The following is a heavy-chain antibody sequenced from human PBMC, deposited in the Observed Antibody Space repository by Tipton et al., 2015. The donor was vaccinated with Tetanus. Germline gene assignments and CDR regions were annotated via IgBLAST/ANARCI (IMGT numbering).Heavy chain of an antibody. V-gene: IGHV4-4*02. CDR2: IYHTGST. CDR1: GDSISSSFW. D-gene: IGHD2-15*01. CDR3: AKSRAALTHPLDY. J-gene: IGHJ4*02. Sequence: TLSLTCAVSGDSISSSFWWTWLRQPPGKGLEWIGEIYHTGSTNYNPSLKSRVTISVDKSRNQFSLPLTSVTAAGTAVYYCAKSRAALTHPLDYWGQGTLVTVSS.